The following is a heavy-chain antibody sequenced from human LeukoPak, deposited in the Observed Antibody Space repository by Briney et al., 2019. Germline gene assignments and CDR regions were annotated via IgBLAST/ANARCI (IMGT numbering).Heavy chain of an antibody. J-gene: IGHJ4*02. D-gene: IGHD6-19*01. CDR2: IWFDGSNK. CDR1: GFTFSNYG. Sequence: PGGSLRLSCAASGFTFSNYGMHWVRQAPGKGLEWVAIIWFDGSNKYYGDSVKGRFTISRDNSKNTVYLQMNSLRDEDTAVYYCARDGVQRGSGWTCLFDYWGQGTLVTVSS. CDR3: ARDGVQRGSGWTCLFDY. V-gene: IGHV3-33*08.